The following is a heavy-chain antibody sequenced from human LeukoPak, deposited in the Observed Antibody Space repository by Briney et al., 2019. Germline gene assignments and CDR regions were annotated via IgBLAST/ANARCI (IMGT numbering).Heavy chain of an antibody. D-gene: IGHD6-13*01. CDR1: GFTFSSYA. J-gene: IGHJ6*03. V-gene: IGHV3-30*01. CDR2: ISYDGSNK. CDR3: ARVGYSSSWYSREYYYYYMDV. Sequence: PGGSLRLSCAASGFTFSSYAMHWVRQAPGKGLEWVAVISYDGSNKYYADSVKGRFTISRDNSKNTLYLQMNSLRAEDTAVYYCARVGYSSSWYSREYYYYYMDVWGKGTTVTVSS.